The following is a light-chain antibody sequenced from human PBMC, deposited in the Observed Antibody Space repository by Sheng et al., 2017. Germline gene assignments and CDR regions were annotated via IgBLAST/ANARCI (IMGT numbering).Light chain of an antibody. Sequence: SYELTQPLSVSVALGQTARISCGGVTIGNKNVHWYQQRPGEAPILVIFRDSKRPSGIPDRFSGSNSGNAATLTISRAQVGDEATYFCQVWDLHTYLIFGGGTKLTVL. CDR3: QVWDLHTYLI. V-gene: IGLV3-9*01. J-gene: IGLJ2*01. CDR1: TIGNKN. CDR2: RDS.